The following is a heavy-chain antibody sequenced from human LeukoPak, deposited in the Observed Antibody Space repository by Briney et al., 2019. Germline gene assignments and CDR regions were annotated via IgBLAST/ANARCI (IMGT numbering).Heavy chain of an antibody. D-gene: IGHD3-9*01. CDR1: GFTFSSYA. CDR2: ISYDGSNK. J-gene: IGHJ5*02. V-gene: IGHV3-30-3*01. Sequence: GGSLRLSCAASGFTFSSYAMHWVRQAPGKGLEWVAVISYDGSNKYYADSVKGRFTISRDNSKNTLYLQMNSLRAEDTAVYYCAKGAYYDILTGYAWGQGTLVTVSS. CDR3: AKGAYYDILTGYA.